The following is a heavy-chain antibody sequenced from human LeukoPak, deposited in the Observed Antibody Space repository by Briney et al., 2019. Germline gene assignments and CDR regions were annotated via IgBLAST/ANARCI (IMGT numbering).Heavy chain of an antibody. D-gene: IGHD3-16*01. CDR1: GFTFSSYG. Sequence: GGSLRLSCAASGFTFSSYGMHWVRQAPGKGLEWVAFIRYDGSNKYYADSVKGRFTISRDNSKNTLYLQMNSLRAEDTAVYYCAKTRLGAARYYFDYWGPGTLVTVSS. CDR3: AKTRLGAARYYFDY. V-gene: IGHV3-30*02. J-gene: IGHJ4*02. CDR2: IRYDGSNK.